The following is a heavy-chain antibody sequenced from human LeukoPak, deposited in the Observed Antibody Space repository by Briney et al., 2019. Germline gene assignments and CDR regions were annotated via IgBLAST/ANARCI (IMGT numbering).Heavy chain of an antibody. CDR2: IYYSGST. CDR1: GGSISSYY. CDR3: TSYYYDSSGYYNFDY. D-gene: IGHD3-22*01. Sequence: SETLSLTCPVSGGSISSYYWSWIRQPPGKGLEWIGYIYYSGSTNYNPSLKSRVTISVDTSKNQFSLKLSSVTAADTAVYYCTSYYYDSSGYYNFDYWGQGTLVTVSS. V-gene: IGHV4-59*01. J-gene: IGHJ4*02.